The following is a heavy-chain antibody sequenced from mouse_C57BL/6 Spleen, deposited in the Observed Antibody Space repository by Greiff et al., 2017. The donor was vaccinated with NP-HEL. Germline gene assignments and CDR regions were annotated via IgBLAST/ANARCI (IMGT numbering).Heavy chain of an antibody. D-gene: IGHD3-2*02. Sequence: EVQLQESGPELVKPGASVKISCKASGYSFTGYYMNWVKQSPEKSLEWIGEINPSTGGTTYNQKFKAKATLTVDKSSSTAYMQLKSLTSEDSAVYYCARERGTAQATFAYWGQGTLVTVSA. J-gene: IGHJ3*01. CDR2: INPSTGGT. CDR3: ARERGTAQATFAY. V-gene: IGHV1-42*01. CDR1: GYSFTGYY.